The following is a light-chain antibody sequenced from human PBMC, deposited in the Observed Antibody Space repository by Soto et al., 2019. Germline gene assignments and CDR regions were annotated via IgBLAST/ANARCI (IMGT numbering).Light chain of an antibody. CDR3: QVYAGSHLWT. J-gene: IGKJ1*01. Sequence: EIVLTQSPGTLSLSPGERATLSCRASQSVSSSHLAWYQQNPGQAPRLLIYGATSRATGIPDRFSGSGSETDFSLSIRRLEPEDFAVYYCQVYAGSHLWTFGQGTKVDIK. V-gene: IGKV3-20*01. CDR1: QSVSSSH. CDR2: GAT.